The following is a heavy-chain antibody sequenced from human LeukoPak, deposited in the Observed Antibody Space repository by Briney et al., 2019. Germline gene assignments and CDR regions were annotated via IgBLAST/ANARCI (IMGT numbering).Heavy chain of an antibody. J-gene: IGHJ4*02. CDR3: ARGVVVTGLDY. V-gene: IGHV3-21*01. CDR1: GFTFSDYS. CDR2: ISSSSSYI. Sequence: GGSLRLSCAASGFTFSDYSMKWVRQAPGKGLEWVSSISSSSSYIYYADSVKGRSTISRDNAKNSLYLQMNSLRAEDTAVYYCARGVVVTGLDYWGQGTLVTVSS. D-gene: IGHD2-2*01.